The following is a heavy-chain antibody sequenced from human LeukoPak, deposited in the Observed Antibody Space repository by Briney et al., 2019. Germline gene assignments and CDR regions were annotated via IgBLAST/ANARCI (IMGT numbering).Heavy chain of an antibody. CDR2: ISSSSSYI. J-gene: IGHJ3*02. Sequence: GGSLRLSCAASGFTFSSYAMSWVRQAPGKGLEWVSSISSSSSYIYYADSVKGRFTISRDNAKNSLYLQMNSLRAEDTAVYYCARSTAMAYDAFDIWGQGTMVTVSS. CDR3: ARSTAMAYDAFDI. D-gene: IGHD5-18*01. CDR1: GFTFSSYA. V-gene: IGHV3-21*01.